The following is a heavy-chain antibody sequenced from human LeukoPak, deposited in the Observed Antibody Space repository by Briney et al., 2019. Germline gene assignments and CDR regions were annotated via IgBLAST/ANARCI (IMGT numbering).Heavy chain of an antibody. V-gene: IGHV4-34*01. CDR2: INHSGST. CDR1: GGSFSGYY. J-gene: IGHJ4*02. CDR3: ARTGGKWELPGYFDY. D-gene: IGHD1-26*01. Sequence: SETLSLTCAVYGGSFSGYYWSWIRQPPGKGLEWIGEINHSGSTNYNPSLKSRVTISVDTSKNQFSLKLSSVTAADTAVYCCARTGGKWELPGYFDYWGQGTLVTVSS.